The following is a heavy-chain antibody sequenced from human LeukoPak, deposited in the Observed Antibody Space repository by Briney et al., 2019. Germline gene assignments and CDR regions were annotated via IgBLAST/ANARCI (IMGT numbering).Heavy chain of an antibody. J-gene: IGHJ4*02. CDR2: IYYSGST. D-gene: IGHD4-17*01. CDR1: GGSINNKSYY. Sequence: PSETLSLTCTVSGGSINNKSYYWSWIRQPPGKGLEWIGYIYYSGSTNYNPSLKSRVTISVDTSKNQFSLKLSSVTAADTAVYYCARHPQDGTTVTPVDYWGQGTLVTVSS. V-gene: IGHV4-61*05. CDR3: ARHPQDGTTVTPVDY.